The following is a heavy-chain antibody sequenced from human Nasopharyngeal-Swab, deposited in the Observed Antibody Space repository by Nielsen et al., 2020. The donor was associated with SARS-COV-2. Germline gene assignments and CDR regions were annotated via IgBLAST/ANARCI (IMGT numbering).Heavy chain of an antibody. CDR3: AKYYGDYPYYYYYMDV. J-gene: IGHJ6*03. CDR1: GFTFSSYA. CDR2: ISGSGGST. D-gene: IGHD4-17*01. V-gene: IGHV3-23*01. Sequence: GASLQISCAASGFTFSSYAMSWVRQAPGKGLERVSAISGSGGSTYYADSVKGRFTISRDNSKNTLYLQMNSLRAEDTAVYYCAKYYGDYPYYYYYMDVWGKGTTVTVSS.